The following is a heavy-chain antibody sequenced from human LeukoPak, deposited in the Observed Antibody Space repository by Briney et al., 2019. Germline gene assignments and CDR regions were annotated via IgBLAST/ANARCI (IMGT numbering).Heavy chain of an antibody. V-gene: IGHV4-59*08. CDR3: ARQRVAVAGFDY. D-gene: IGHD6-19*01. Sequence: NPSETLSLTCTVSGGSISSYYWSWIRQPPGKGLEWIGYIYYSGSTNYNPSLKSRVTISVDTSKNQFSLKLSSVTAADTAVYYCARQRVAVAGFDYWGQGTLVTVSS. CDR1: GGSISSYY. CDR2: IYYSGST. J-gene: IGHJ4*02.